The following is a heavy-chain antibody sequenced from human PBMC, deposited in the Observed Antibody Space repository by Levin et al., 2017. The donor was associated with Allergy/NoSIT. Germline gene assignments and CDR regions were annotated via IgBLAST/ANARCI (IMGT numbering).Heavy chain of an antibody. CDR1: GFTFSSYS. V-gene: IGHV3-21*01. CDR2: ISSSSSYI. J-gene: IGHJ4*02. Sequence: GESLKISCAASGFTFSSYSMNWVRQAPGKGLEWVSSISSSSSYIYYADSVKGRFTISRDNAKNSLYLQMNSLRAEDTAVYYCARSREVLFDYWGQGTLVTVSS. CDR3: ARSREVLFDY.